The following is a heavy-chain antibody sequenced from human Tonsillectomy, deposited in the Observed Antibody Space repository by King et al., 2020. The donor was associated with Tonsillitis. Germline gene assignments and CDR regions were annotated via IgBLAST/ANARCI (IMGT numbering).Heavy chain of an antibody. CDR2: INPSAAST. V-gene: IGHV1-46*01. CDR1: GYTFSIYY. Sequence: QLVQSGAEVKKPGASVKVSCKASGYTFSIYYIHWVRQAPGQGLEWMGIINPSAASTSYPQKFLGRVTMTSDTSTSIVYMELSSLRSEDTAVYYCARGQFYYDRSGYHDAFDIWGPGTRVTVSS. J-gene: IGHJ3*02. D-gene: IGHD3-22*01. CDR3: ARGQFYYDRSGYHDAFDI.